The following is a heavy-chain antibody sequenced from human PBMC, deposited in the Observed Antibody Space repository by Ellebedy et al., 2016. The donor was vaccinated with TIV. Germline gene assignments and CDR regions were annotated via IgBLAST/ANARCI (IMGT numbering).Heavy chain of an antibody. CDR2: INAGNGNT. V-gene: IGHV1-3*01. D-gene: IGHD6-13*01. J-gene: IGHJ4*02. CDR1: GYTFTTYA. Sequence: ASVKVSCKASGYTFTTYAMHWVRQAPGQGLEWMGWINAGNGNTKYSQKFQGRVSINRDTSASTAYIELSSLRSEDTAVYYCARGIITAVGLQPNFDYWGQGTLVTVSS. CDR3: ARGIITAVGLQPNFDY.